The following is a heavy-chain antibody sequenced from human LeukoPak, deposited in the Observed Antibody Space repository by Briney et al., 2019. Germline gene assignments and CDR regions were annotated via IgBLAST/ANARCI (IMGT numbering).Heavy chain of an antibody. Sequence: PGGSLRLSCAASGFTVSSNYMSWVRQAPGKGLEWVSVIYSGGSIYYADSVKGRFTISRDNSKNTLYLQMNSLRAEDTAVYYCASGRYGSGSYGDYWGQGTLVTVSS. D-gene: IGHD3-10*01. V-gene: IGHV3-53*01. CDR3: ASGRYGSGSYGDY. CDR2: IYSGGSI. J-gene: IGHJ4*02. CDR1: GFTVSSNY.